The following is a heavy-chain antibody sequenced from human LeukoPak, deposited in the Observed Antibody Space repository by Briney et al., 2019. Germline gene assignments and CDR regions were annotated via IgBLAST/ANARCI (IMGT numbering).Heavy chain of an antibody. CDR2: IYYSGST. D-gene: IGHD1-14*01. J-gene: IGHJ4*02. Sequence: SETLSLTCAVYGGSFSGYYWSWIRQHPGKGLEWIGYIYYSGSTYYNPSLKSRVTISVDTSKNQFSLKLSSVTAADTAVYYCARDHNNHFDYWGQGTLVTVSS. V-gene: IGHV4-31*11. CDR1: GGSFSGYY. CDR3: ARDHNNHFDY.